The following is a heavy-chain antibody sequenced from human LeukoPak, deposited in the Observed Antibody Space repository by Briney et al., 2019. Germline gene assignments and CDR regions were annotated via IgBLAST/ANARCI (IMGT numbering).Heavy chain of an antibody. CDR2: IYYSGST. V-gene: IGHV4-59*01. D-gene: IGHD3-10*01. J-gene: IGHJ4*02. Sequence: SETLSLTCTVSGSSISSYYWSWIRQPPGKGLEWIGYIYYSGSTSYNPSLKSRVTISVDTSKNQFSLKLSSVTAADTAVYYCATAGRHGSGSPYYFDCWGQGTLVTVSS. CDR1: GSSISSYY. CDR3: ATAGRHGSGSPYYFDC.